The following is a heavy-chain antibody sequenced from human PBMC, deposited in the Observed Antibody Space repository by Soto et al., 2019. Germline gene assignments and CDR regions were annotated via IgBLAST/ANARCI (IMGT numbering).Heavy chain of an antibody. CDR1: GFSLSTSGVG. V-gene: IGHV2-5*02. CDR3: AHEGATLTTFDY. J-gene: IGHJ4*02. D-gene: IGHD4-17*01. CDR2: IYWDDDK. Sequence: QITLKESGPTLVKPTQTLTLTCTFSGFSLSTSGVGVGWIRQPPGKALEWLALIYWDDDKRYSPSLKSRLTIPEDPSTNQLVLTLTNMDPVDTATYYCAHEGATLTTFDYWGQGTLVTVSS.